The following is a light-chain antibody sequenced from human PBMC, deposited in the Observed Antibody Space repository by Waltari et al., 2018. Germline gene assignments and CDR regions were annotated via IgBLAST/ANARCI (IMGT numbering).Light chain of an antibody. Sequence: QAALTQSPSVSGSPGQSVTISCPGTSSDIGGYNRVSWYQQHPGKAPKLMIYEVSKRPSGVSVRFSGSKSGNTASLTISRLQAEDEADYYCSSFTSSTPFLFGGGTRLTVL. CDR2: EVS. CDR3: SSFTSSTPFL. V-gene: IGLV2-14*03. J-gene: IGLJ2*01. CDR1: SSDIGGYNR.